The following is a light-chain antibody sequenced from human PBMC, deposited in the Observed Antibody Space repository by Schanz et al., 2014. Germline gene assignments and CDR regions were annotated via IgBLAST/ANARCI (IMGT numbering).Light chain of an antibody. CDR1: SSDVGGYNF. Sequence: QSALTQPPSASGSPGQSVTISCTGTSSDVGGYNFVSWYQQHPGKVPKLMIYEVSKRPSGVSDRFSGSKSGNTASLTISGLQAEDEADYYCCSYTSSSTLVFGGGTKLTVL. CDR3: CSYTSSSTLV. J-gene: IGLJ3*02. V-gene: IGLV2-14*01. CDR2: EVS.